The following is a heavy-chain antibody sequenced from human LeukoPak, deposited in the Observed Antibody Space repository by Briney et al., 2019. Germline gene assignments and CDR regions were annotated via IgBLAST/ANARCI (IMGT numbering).Heavy chain of an antibody. J-gene: IGHJ4*02. CDR3: AKVASTVTSGTSYFDY. CDR2: IKQDGSEK. D-gene: IGHD4-17*01. CDR1: GFTFSSYW. Sequence: GGSLRLSCAASGFTFSSYWMSWVRQAPGKGLEWVANIKQDGSEKYYVDSVKGRFTISRDNAKNSLYLQMNSLRPEDTAVYYCAKVASTVTSGTSYFDYWGQGTLVTVSS. V-gene: IGHV3-7*01.